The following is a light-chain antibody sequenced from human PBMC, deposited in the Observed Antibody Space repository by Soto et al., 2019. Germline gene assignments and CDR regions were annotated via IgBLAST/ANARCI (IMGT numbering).Light chain of an antibody. Sequence: EIVLTQSPGTLSLSPGEGATLSCRASQSVSSSYLAWYQQKPGQAPRLLIYGASSRATGIPDRFSGSGSGTDFTLTISRLEPEDFAVYYCQQYANSHLTFGPGTKVDIK. CDR3: QQYANSHLT. J-gene: IGKJ3*01. CDR2: GAS. CDR1: QSVSSSY. V-gene: IGKV3-20*01.